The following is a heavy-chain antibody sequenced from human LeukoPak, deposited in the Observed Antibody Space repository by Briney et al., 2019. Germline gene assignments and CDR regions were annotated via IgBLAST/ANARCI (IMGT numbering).Heavy chain of an antibody. V-gene: IGHV4-38-2*02. CDR2: IYHSGST. CDR1: GYSISSGYY. D-gene: IGHD2-15*01. CDR3: ARERSVVDY. Sequence: PSETLSLTCTVSGYSISSGYYWGWIRQPPGKGLEWIGSIYHSGSTYYNPSLKSRVTISVDTSKNQFPLKLSSVTAADTAVYYCARERSVVDYWGQGTLVTVSS. J-gene: IGHJ4*02.